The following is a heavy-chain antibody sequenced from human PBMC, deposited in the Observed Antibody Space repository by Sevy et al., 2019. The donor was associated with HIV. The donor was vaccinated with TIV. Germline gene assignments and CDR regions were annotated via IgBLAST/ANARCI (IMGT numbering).Heavy chain of an antibody. CDR3: ATTKDCYDSSGYPFDY. J-gene: IGHJ4*02. V-gene: IGHV1-24*01. CDR2: FDPEDGDPEDGKT. Sequence: ASVKVSCKVSGYTLAKFSIHWVRQAPGKGLEWMTSFDPEDGDPEDGKTIYAQKFLGRVTMTEDISTDTAYMEMSSLRSDDTAVYYCATTKDCYDSSGYPFDYWGQGTLVTVSS. CDR1: GYTLAKFS. D-gene: IGHD3-22*01.